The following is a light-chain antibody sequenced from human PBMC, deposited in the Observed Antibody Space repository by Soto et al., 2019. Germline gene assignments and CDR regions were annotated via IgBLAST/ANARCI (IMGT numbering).Light chain of an antibody. Sequence: DIQMTQSPSSLSASVGDRVTITCRASQGISNYLAWYQQKPGKVPKLLIYAASTLQSGVPSRFSGSGSATDFTLTISSLQPEDVATYYRQKCNSALTFGGGTKVEIK. V-gene: IGKV1-27*01. CDR1: QGISNY. CDR3: QKCNSALT. CDR2: AAS. J-gene: IGKJ4*01.